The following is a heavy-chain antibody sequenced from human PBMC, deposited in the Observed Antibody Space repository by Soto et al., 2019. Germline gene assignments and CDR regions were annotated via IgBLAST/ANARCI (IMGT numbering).Heavy chain of an antibody. CDR3: AKIYQLADY. CDR2: ISGSGVST. V-gene: IGHV3-23*01. J-gene: IGHJ4*01. Sequence: PGGSVRLSCASSGFTFSSYAMSCVRQAPGKGLEWVSAISGSGVSTYYAPSVKGRFTISRDNSKNTLYLQMNSLRAEDTSVYYCAKIYQLADYWGQGTLVTVSS. D-gene: IGHD2-2*02. CDR1: GFTFSSYA.